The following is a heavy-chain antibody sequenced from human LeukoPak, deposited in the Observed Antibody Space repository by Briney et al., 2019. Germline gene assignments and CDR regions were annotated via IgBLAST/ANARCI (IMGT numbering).Heavy chain of an antibody. D-gene: IGHD3-22*01. CDR1: GGSISSYY. CDR2: IYHSGST. CDR3: ARRTNYDSSGYYNAFDI. V-gene: IGHV4-59*08. Sequence: PSETLSLTCTVSGGSISSYYWSWIRQPPGKGLEWIGYIYHSGSTNYNPSLKSRVTISVDTSKNQFSLKLSSVTAADTAVYYCARRTNYDSSGYYNAFDIWGQGTMVTVSS. J-gene: IGHJ3*02.